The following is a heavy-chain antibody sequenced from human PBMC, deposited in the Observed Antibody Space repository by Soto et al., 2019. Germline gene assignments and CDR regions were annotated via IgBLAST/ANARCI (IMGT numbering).Heavy chain of an antibody. J-gene: IGHJ3*01. CDR1: GGIFGSHG. D-gene: IGHD3-22*01. V-gene: IGHV1-69*01. CDR3: VRDRRIYYYDPHAEFVASDYEV. Sequence: QLQLIQSEAEVKKPGSSVRVSCTASGGIFGSHGFSWVRQAPGQRLEWVGGFIPIFRTLTYTEKFQARVRIAADESTNTVYLDLSSLTSEDTAVYYCVRDRRIYYYDPHAEFVASDYEVCGQGTMVSVSS. CDR2: FIPIFRTL.